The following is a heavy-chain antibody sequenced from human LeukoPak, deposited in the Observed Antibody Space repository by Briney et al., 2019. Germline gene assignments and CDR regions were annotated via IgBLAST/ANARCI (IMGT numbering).Heavy chain of an antibody. Sequence: PGRSLRLSCAASGFPFSDYGMYWVRQAPGKGLEWLAVISHDGNNKYYADSVKGRFTISRDNSKNTLYLQMNSLRAEDTAVYYCAKAPVLRFLEWLSPFDYWGQGTLVTVSS. CDR3: AKAPVLRFLEWLSPFDY. CDR2: ISHDGNNK. J-gene: IGHJ4*02. CDR1: GFPFSDYG. D-gene: IGHD3-3*01. V-gene: IGHV3-30*18.